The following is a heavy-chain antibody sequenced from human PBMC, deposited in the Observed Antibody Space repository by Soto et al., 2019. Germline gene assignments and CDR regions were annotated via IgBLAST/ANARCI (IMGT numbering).Heavy chain of an antibody. D-gene: IGHD4-4*01. J-gene: IGHJ5*02. CDR1: GFDSSDYS. CDR2: ISQSGGTT. Sequence: HVELVKSGGGLITSGGSLRLSCAASGFDSSDYSMTWIRQAPGKGLEWVSYISQSGGTTYYADSVKGRFAVSRDDAKNSLYLQMDSLRVEDTAVYYCARVTRYTYSNYDWLDPWGQGTLVTVSS. CDR3: ARVTRYTYSNYDWLDP. V-gene: IGHV3-11*01.